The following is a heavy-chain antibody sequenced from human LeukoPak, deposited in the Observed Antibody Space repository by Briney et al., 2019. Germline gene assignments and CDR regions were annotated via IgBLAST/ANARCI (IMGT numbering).Heavy chain of an antibody. CDR2: ISADGGST. V-gene: IGHV3-23*01. J-gene: IGHJ4*02. CDR3: AKRRYCTSTSCHDFDY. Sequence: GGSLRLSCAASGFTFRSYAMNWVRQAPGKGLEWVSAISADGGSTYYADSVKGRFTISRDNSKNTLYLQMNGLRPGDTAVYYCAKRRYCTSTSCHDFDYWGQGTLVTVSS. CDR1: GFTFRSYA. D-gene: IGHD2-2*01.